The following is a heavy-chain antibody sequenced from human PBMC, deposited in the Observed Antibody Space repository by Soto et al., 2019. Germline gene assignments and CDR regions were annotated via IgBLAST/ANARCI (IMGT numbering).Heavy chain of an antibody. D-gene: IGHD1-1*01. CDR2: INPKTGDT. CDR3: ATGTNGTTGWYHP. J-gene: IGHJ5*02. CDR1: GYTFTDFY. V-gene: IGHV1-2*02. Sequence: QVQLVQSGTEVKKPGASVTVSCKSSGYTFTDFYLHWLRQAPGQGLEWVGWINPKTGDTKSSQKFQGRATMSRDTSVSTAYIDLTSLTSDDTAMYYCATGTNGTTGWYHPWGPGTRVTVSS.